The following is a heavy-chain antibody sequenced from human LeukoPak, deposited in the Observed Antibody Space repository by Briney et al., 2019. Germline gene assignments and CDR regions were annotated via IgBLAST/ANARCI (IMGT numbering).Heavy chain of an antibody. D-gene: IGHD5-18*01. V-gene: IGHV4-31*03. Sequence: KTSETLSLTCTVSGGSISSGGYYWSWIRQHPGKGLEWIGYIYYSGSTYYNPSLKSRVTISVDTSKNQFSLKLSSVTAADTAVYYCARGDAAMITGLNNWGQGTLVTVSS. CDR2: IYYSGST. CDR3: ARGDAAMITGLNN. CDR1: GGSISSGGYY. J-gene: IGHJ4*02.